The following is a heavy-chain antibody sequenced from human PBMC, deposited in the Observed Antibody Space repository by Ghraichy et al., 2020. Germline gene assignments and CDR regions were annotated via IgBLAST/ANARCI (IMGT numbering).Heavy chain of an antibody. CDR2: ISQGGNT. CDR1: GGSISSGGYS. J-gene: IGHJ4*02. CDR3: ARSRLVGAYHFDY. V-gene: IGHV4-30-2*01. Sequence: SKTLSLTCAVSGGSISSGGYSWSWIRQPPGKGLEWVGYISQGGNTYYNPSLQSRVTISVDRSKDQFSLNLSSVTVADTAVYYCARSRLVGAYHFDYWGQGALVTVSS. D-gene: IGHD1-26*01.